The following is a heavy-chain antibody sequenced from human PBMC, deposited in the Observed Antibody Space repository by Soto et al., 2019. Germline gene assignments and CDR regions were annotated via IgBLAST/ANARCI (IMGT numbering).Heavy chain of an antibody. V-gene: IGHV4-59*01. J-gene: IGHJ5*02. CDR3: ARGGPPITIFGVVISWFDP. CDR1: GGSISSYY. Sequence: QVQLQESGPGLVKPSETLSLTCTVSGGSISSYYWSWIRQPPGKGLEWIGYIYYSGSTNYNPSRKSRVTISLDTSKNQFSLKLSSVTAADTAVYYCARGGPPITIFGVVISWFDPWGQGTLVTVSS. CDR2: IYYSGST. D-gene: IGHD3-3*01.